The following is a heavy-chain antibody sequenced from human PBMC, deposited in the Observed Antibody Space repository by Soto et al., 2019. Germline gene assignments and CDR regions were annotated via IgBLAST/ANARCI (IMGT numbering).Heavy chain of an antibody. CDR3: AKDRSSRPPGPYGMDV. Sequence: GGSLRLSCAASGFTFSSYAMSWVRQAPGKGLEWVSAISGSGGSTYYADSVKGRFTISRDNSKNTLYLQMNSLRAEDTAVYYCAKDRSSRPPGPYGMDVWGQGTTVTVSS. CDR2: ISGSGGST. D-gene: IGHD6-13*01. J-gene: IGHJ6*02. CDR1: GFTFSSYA. V-gene: IGHV3-23*01.